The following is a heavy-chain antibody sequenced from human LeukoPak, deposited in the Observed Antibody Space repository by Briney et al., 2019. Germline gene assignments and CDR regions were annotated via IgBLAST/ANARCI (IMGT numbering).Heavy chain of an antibody. CDR2: ISGSGGST. Sequence: PGGSLRLSCAASGFTFSSYAMSWVRQAPGKGLEWVSAISGSGGSTYYADSVKGRFTISRDNSKNTLYLQMNSLRAEDTAVYYCAKHQMVRGVIIIRYFDYWGQGTLVTVSS. CDR3: AKHQMVRGVIIIRYFDY. V-gene: IGHV3-23*01. CDR1: GFTFSSYA. D-gene: IGHD3-10*01. J-gene: IGHJ4*02.